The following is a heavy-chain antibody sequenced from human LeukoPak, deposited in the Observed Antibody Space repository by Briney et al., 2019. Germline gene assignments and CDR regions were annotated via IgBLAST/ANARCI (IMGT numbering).Heavy chain of an antibody. V-gene: IGHV3-7*01. D-gene: IGHD5-12*01. CDR2: IKQDGSEK. CDR3: ARVATIRY. Sequence: GGSLRLSCAAPGFTFSSYWMSWVRQAPGKGLEWVANIKQDGSEKYYVDSVKGRFTISRDNAKNSLYLQMNSLRAEDTAVYYCARVATIRYWGQGTLVTVSS. J-gene: IGHJ4*02. CDR1: GFTFSSYW.